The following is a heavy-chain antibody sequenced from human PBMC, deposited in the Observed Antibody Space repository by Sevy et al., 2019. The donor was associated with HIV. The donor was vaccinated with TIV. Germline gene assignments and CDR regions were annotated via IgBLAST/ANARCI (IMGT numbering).Heavy chain of an antibody. CDR3: THWKAAQSIFDY. Sequence: GGSLRLSCTASGFTFGDYCMSWVRQAPGKGLEWVAFLKSDVYGGTVDHAASVRGRFVISRDDSKTIDYLQMNDLKTEDTGVYYCTHWKAAQSIFDYWGQGALVTVSS. V-gene: IGHV3-49*04. D-gene: IGHD6-13*01. CDR2: LKSDVYGGTV. J-gene: IGHJ4*02. CDR1: GFTFGDYC.